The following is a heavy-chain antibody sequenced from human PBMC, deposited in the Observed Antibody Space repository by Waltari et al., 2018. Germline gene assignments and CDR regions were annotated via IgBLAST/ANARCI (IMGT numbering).Heavy chain of an antibody. V-gene: IGHV3-30*02. CDR1: GSPSISSG. J-gene: IGHJ4*02. D-gene: IGHD1-26*01. Sequence: QVPLVESGGGVVQPGGSRSLSCAATGSPSISSGMHGVRQAPGKGLEWVAFIRYDGSNKYYADSVKGRFTISRDNSKNTLYLQMNSLRAEDTAVYYCAKVIVGATNWGQGTLVTVSS. CDR3: AKVIVGATN. CDR2: IRYDGSNK.